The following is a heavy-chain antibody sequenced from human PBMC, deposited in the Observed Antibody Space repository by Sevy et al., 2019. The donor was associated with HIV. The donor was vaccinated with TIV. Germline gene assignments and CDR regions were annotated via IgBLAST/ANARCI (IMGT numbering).Heavy chain of an antibody. V-gene: IGHV3-20*04. CDR3: ARDEPYCSSTSCYVGYFQH. Sequence: GGSLRLSCAASGFTFDDYGMSWVRQAPGKGLEWLSGINWNGGSTGYADSVKGRFTISRDNAKNSLYLQMNSLRAEDTALYYCARDEPYCSSTSCYVGYFQHWGQGTLVTVSS. J-gene: IGHJ1*01. D-gene: IGHD2-2*01. CDR2: INWNGGST. CDR1: GFTFDDYG.